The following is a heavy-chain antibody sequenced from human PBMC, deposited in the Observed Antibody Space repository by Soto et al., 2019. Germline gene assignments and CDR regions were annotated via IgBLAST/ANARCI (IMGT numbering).Heavy chain of an antibody. CDR2: IFTSGST. V-gene: IGHV4-61*01. CDR1: GGYVSSGTYY. J-gene: IGHJ4*02. Sequence: SETLSLTCAVSGGYVSSGTYYWTWIRQPPGGGLEWIGYIFTSGSTKYNPSLQSRVTISLDTSKNQFSLNLRSVTAADTAVYYCARENWKVRWLGFASCGRGTMVTVSS. D-gene: IGHD6-19*01. CDR3: ARENWKVRWLGFAS.